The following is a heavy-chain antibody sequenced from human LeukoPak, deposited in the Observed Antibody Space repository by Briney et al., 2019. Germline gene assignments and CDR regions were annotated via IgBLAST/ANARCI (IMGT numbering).Heavy chain of an antibody. CDR2: IFPDGRT. V-gene: IGHV3-53*01. CDR3: ARTNTVYGDFDY. Sequence: GGSLRLSCAASGLTVTDNYFSWVRQAPGKGLEWVSVIFPDGRTYHADSVKGRFTISRDRPRNTLLLQMNSLRADDTALYHCARTNTVYGDFDYWGQGILVTVSS. CDR1: GLTVTDNY. D-gene: IGHD2/OR15-2a*01. J-gene: IGHJ4*02.